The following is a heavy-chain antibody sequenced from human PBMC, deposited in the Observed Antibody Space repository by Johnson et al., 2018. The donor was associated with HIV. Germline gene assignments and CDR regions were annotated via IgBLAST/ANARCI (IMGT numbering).Heavy chain of an antibody. D-gene: IGHD3-10*01. CDR2: MYSGGST. V-gene: IGHV3-66*01. CDR3: ARDRGLDAFDI. CDR1: GFTVGTKY. Sequence: VLLVESGGGLVQPGGSLRLSCVASGFTVGTKYMSWIRQAPGKGLEWVSVMYSGGSTYYADSVKGRFTISRDNSKNTVYLQMNSLRGEDTAVYYCARDRGLDAFDIWGQGTMVTVSS. J-gene: IGHJ3*02.